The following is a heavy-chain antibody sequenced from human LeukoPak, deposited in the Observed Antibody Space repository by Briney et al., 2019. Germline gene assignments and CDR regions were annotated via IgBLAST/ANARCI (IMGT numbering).Heavy chain of an antibody. CDR3: AKAASGSYYYVRYYYGMDV. Sequence: PGRSLRLSCAASGFTFSNHGMHWVRQAPGKGLEWVALIWYDGSNKEYAESVKGRFTISRDNSENTLYLQMNSLRAEDTAVYYCAKAASGSYYYVRYYYGMDVWGQGTTVTVSS. J-gene: IGHJ6*02. V-gene: IGHV3-33*06. CDR2: IWYDGSNK. CDR1: GFTFSNHG. D-gene: IGHD1-26*01.